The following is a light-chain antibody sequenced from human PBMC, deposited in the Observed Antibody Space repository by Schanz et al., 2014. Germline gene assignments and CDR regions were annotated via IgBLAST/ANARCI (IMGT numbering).Light chain of an antibody. CDR2: SNN. CDR1: SSNIGSNT. Sequence: QSVLTQPPSASGTPGQRVAISCSGSSSNIGSNTVNWYQQLPGTAPKLLIYSNNQRPSGVPDRFSGSKSGNTASLTVSGLQAEDEADYYCSSYEGSNNIYVFGTGTKLTVL. J-gene: IGLJ1*01. CDR3: SSYEGSNNIYV. V-gene: IGLV1-44*01.